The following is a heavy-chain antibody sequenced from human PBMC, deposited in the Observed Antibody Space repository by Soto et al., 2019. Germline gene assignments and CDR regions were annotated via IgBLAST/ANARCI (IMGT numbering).Heavy chain of an antibody. V-gene: IGHV1-8*01. CDR3: ARRTDYYYMDV. CDR1: GYTFTSYD. J-gene: IGHJ6*03. CDR2: MNPNSGNT. Sequence: QVHLVQSGAEVKKPGASVKVSCKASGYTFTSYDINWVRLATGQGLEWMGWMNPNSGNTGYPQKFQGRVTMTRNTSRNTAKMVLSSLRSVDTAVYYCARRTDYYYMDVWGKGTTVTVSS.